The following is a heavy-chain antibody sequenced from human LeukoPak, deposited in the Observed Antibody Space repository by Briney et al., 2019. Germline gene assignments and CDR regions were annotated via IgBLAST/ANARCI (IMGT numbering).Heavy chain of an antibody. J-gene: IGHJ4*02. Sequence: SETLSLTCTVSGGSISSGDYYWSWIRQPPGKGLEWIGDIYYSGRTYYNPSLKSQVTISVDTSKNQSSLKLSSVTAADTAVYYCARGLPYYYDSSGYYWDYWGQGNLVTVSS. CDR2: IYYSGRT. CDR1: GGSISSGDYY. CDR3: ARGLPYYYDSSGYYWDY. V-gene: IGHV4-30-4*01. D-gene: IGHD3-22*01.